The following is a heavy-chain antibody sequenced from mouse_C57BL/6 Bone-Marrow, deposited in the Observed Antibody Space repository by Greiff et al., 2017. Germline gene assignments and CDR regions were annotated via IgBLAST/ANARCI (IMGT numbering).Heavy chain of an antibody. CDR2: IDPSDSYT. Sequence: QQSCKASGYTFTSYWMQWVKQRPGQGLEWIGEIDPSDSYTNYNQKFKGKATLTVDTSSSTAYMQLSSLTSEDSAVYYCARGGVITRDWGQGTLVTVSA. V-gene: IGHV1-50*01. J-gene: IGHJ3*01. CDR1: GYTFTSYW. CDR3: ARGGVITRD. D-gene: IGHD1-1*01.